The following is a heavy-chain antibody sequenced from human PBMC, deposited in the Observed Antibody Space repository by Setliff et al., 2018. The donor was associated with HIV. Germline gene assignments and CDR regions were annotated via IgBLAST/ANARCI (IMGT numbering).Heavy chain of an antibody. Sequence: SETLSLTCGVSGGSISSTKWWSWVRQPPGKGLEWIGEIYHSGSTNYNPSLKSRVTISVDTSKNQFSLKLSSVTAADTAVYYCARGYSSSLGWFDPWGQGTLVTVSS. V-gene: IGHV4-4*02. D-gene: IGHD6-6*01. CDR1: GGSISSTKW. J-gene: IGHJ5*02. CDR3: ARGYSSSLGWFDP. CDR2: IYHSGST.